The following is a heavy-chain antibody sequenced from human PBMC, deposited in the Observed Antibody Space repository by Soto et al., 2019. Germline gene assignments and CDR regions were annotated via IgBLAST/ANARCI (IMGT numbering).Heavy chain of an antibody. CDR1: GFTFSSYA. Sequence: EVQLLESGGGLVQPGGSLRLSCAASGFTFSSYAMSWVRQAPGKGLQWVSGISSNGRSTYYADSVKGRFTISRDNSKNTLYVQMNSLRAEDSAVYYCAKDGGPPGTRDSYFDLWGRGTLVTVSS. CDR2: ISSNGRST. CDR3: AKDGGPPGTRDSYFDL. J-gene: IGHJ2*01. V-gene: IGHV3-23*01. D-gene: IGHD2-15*01.